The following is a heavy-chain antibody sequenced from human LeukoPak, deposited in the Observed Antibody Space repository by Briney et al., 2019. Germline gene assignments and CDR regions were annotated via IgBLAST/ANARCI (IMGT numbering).Heavy chain of an antibody. Sequence: SETLSLTCAVSGVWFGRYSWTWIRQSPGKGLECIGEINFSGYTKYNPSLKSRVTMSVDTSKNQFSLKLASVTAADTAIYFCARVGSTPAKFDHWGQGTLVTVSS. CDR2: INFSGYT. V-gene: IGHV4-34*01. CDR1: GVWFGRYS. D-gene: IGHD2-2*01. J-gene: IGHJ4*02. CDR3: ARVGSTPAKFDH.